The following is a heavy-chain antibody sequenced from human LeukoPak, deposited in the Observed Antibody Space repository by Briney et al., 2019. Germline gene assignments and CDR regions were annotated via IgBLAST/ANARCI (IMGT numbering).Heavy chain of an antibody. J-gene: IGHJ4*02. Sequence: PGGSLRLSCAASGFTFSSYAMSWVRRAPGKGLEWVSAISGSGGSTYYADSVKGRFTISRDNSKNTLYLQMNSLRAEDTAVYYCAKDRRAGIAAAGKGYYFDYWGQGTLVTVSS. CDR3: AKDRRAGIAAAGKGYYFDY. V-gene: IGHV3-23*01. CDR1: GFTFSSYA. D-gene: IGHD6-13*01. CDR2: ISGSGGST.